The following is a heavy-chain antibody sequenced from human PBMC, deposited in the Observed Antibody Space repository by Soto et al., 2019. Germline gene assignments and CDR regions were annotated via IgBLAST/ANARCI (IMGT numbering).Heavy chain of an antibody. D-gene: IGHD3-10*02. J-gene: IGHJ6*02. V-gene: IGHV4-30-2*03. CDR1: GGSISSGGYS. CDR2: IYYSGST. CDR3: ASVRGGYYYAMDV. Sequence: PSETLSLTCAVSGGSISSGGYSWSWIRQPPGKGLEWIGRIYYSGSTYYNPSLKSRVTISVDTSKNQFSLKLSSVTAADTAVYYCASVRGGYYYAMDVWGQGTTVTVSS.